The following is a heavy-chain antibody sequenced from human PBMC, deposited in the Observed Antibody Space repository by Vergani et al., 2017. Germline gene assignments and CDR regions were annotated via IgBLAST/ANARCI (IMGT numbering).Heavy chain of an antibody. D-gene: IGHD1-20*01. Sequence: QVQLVQSGAEVKKPGASVKVSCKASGYTFTGYYMHWVRQAPGQGLEWMGWINPNSGGTNYAQKFQGRVTISADKSISTAYLQWSSLKASDTAMYYCASITGTTPNAFDIWGQGTMVTVSS. CDR2: INPNSGGT. CDR3: ASITGTTPNAFDI. J-gene: IGHJ3*02. CDR1: GYTFTGYY. V-gene: IGHV1-2*02.